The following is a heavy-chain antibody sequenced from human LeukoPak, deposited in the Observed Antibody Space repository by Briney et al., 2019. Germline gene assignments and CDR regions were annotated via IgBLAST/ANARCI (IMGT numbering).Heavy chain of an antibody. Sequence: PGGSLRLSCAASGFTFSSYVMNWVRQAPGKGLEWVSYISSSGSTIYYADSVKGRFTISRDNAKNSLYLQMNSLRAEDTAVYYCAREPPMVVTATLGDAFDIWGQGTMVTVSS. CDR1: GFTFSSYV. D-gene: IGHD2-21*02. CDR2: ISSSGSTI. V-gene: IGHV3-48*03. CDR3: AREPPMVVTATLGDAFDI. J-gene: IGHJ3*02.